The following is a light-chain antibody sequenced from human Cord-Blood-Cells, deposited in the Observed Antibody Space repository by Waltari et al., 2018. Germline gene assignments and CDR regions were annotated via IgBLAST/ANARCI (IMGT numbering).Light chain of an antibody. V-gene: IGKV3-11*01. CDR3: QQRSNWLT. Sequence: EIVLTQSPATLSLSPGERATLSCSASQSVSSYLAWYQQKPGQAHRLLIYDASNRATGIPARFSGSGSGTDFTLTISSLEPEDFAVYYCQQRSNWLTFGGGTKVEIK. J-gene: IGKJ4*01. CDR1: QSVSSY. CDR2: DAS.